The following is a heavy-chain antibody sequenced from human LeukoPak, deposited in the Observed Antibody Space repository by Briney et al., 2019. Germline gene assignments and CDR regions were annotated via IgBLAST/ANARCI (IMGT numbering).Heavy chain of an antibody. V-gene: IGHV3-43*02. J-gene: IGHJ4*02. D-gene: IGHD5-18*01. Sequence: GGSLRLSCAASGFTFDDYAMHWVRQAPGKGLEWVSLIGGDGGSTIYADSVKGRLTISRDNSKNSLYLRMNSLRTEDTALYYCAKVPLKGYNYGYYFDYWGQGTLVTVSS. CDR2: IGGDGGST. CDR3: AKVPLKGYNYGYYFDY. CDR1: GFTFDDYA.